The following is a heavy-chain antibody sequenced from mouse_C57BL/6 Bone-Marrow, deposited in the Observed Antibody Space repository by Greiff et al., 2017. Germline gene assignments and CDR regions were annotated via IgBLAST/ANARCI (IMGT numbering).Heavy chain of an antibody. V-gene: IGHV3-8*01. CDR3: ARVGAHITTVVYRYFDV. D-gene: IGHD1-1*01. CDR2: ISYSGST. CDR1: GYSITSDY. Sequence: EVMLVESGPGLAKPSQSLSLTCYVTGYSITSDYWNWIRQFPGHKLEYMGYISYSGSTYYYPSLKHRNSITRETSKNEYSLQLNYVTTEDTATYYCARVGAHITTVVYRYFDVWGTGTTVTVSS. J-gene: IGHJ1*03.